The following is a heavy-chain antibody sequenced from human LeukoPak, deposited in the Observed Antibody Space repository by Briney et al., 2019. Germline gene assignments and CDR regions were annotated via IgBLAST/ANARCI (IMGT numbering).Heavy chain of an antibody. CDR3: ARDPEWGALDY. D-gene: IGHD3-16*01. V-gene: IGHV3-48*03. CDR2: ISSSGSTI. J-gene: IGHJ4*02. Sequence: GGSLRLSCAASGFTFSSYEMNWVRHAPGKGLEGVSYISSSGSTIYYADSVKSRFTISRDNAKNSLYLQMNSLRVEDTAVYYCARDPEWGALDYWGLGTLVTVSS. CDR1: GFTFSSYE.